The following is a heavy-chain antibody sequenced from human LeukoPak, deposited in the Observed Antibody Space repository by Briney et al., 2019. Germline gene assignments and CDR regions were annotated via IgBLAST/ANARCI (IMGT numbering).Heavy chain of an antibody. J-gene: IGHJ6*02. D-gene: IGHD1-14*01. CDR3: ARSLGGHTGRHYGMDV. CDR2: IYPGDSDT. Sequence: GESLKISCKGSGYSFTSYWIGWVRQMPGKGLEWMGIIYPGDSDTRYSPSFQGQVTISADESISTAYLQWSSLKASDTAMYYCARSLGGHTGRHYGMDVWGQGTTVTVSS. CDR1: GYSFTSYW. V-gene: IGHV5-51*01.